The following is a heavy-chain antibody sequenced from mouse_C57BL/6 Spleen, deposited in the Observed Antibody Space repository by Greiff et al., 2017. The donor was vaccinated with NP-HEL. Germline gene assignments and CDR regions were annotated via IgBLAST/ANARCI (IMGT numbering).Heavy chain of an antibody. J-gene: IGHJ1*03. CDR1: GFTFSSYG. D-gene: IGHD1-1*01. V-gene: IGHV5-6*01. Sequence: EVQVVESGGDLVKPGGSLKLSCAASGFTFSSYGMSWVRQTPDKRLEWVATISSGGSYTYYPDSVKGRFTISRDNAKNTLYLQMSSLKSEDTAMYYCARQKFITTVVDWYFDVWGTGTTVTVSS. CDR2: ISSGGSYT. CDR3: ARQKFITTVVDWYFDV.